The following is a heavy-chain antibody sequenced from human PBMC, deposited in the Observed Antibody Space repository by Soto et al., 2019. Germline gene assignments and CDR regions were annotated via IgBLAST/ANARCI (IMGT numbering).Heavy chain of an antibody. D-gene: IGHD3-10*01. CDR1: GFTVSSNY. J-gene: IGHJ6*02. CDR2: IYSGGST. CDR3: ASTMVRGVTRYYYYYGMDV. Sequence: GGSLRLSCAASGFTVSSNYMSWVRQAPGKGLEWVSVIYSGGSTYYADSVKGRFTISRDNSKNTLYLQMNSLRAEDTAVYYCASTMVRGVTRYYYYYGMDVWGQRTTVTVSS. V-gene: IGHV3-53*01.